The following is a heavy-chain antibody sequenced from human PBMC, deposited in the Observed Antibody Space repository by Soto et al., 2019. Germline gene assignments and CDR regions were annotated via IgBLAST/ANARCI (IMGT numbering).Heavy chain of an antibody. D-gene: IGHD6-13*01. CDR1: GCSISSYY. V-gene: IGHV4-59*08. CDR3: ARHLGYSIAAAGRNWFDP. J-gene: IGHJ5*02. CDR2: IYYSGST. Sequence: PSETLSLTCTVSGCSISSYYWSLIRQPPGKGLEWIGYIYYSGSTNYNPSLKSRVTISVDTSKNQFSLKLSSVTAADTAVYYCARHLGYSIAAAGRNWFDPWGQGTLVTVSS.